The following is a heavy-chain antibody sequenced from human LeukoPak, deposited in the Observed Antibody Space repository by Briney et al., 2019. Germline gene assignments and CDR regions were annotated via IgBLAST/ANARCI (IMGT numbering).Heavy chain of an antibody. Sequence: GASVKVSCKASGYTFTSYYIHWVRQAPGQGLEWMAWINPNSGDTNYAQKFQGRVTVTRDTSISTVYMELSSLRYDDTAIYYCARAREVTGLTPWGQGTLVTVSS. CDR1: GYTFTSYY. CDR3: ARAREVTGLTP. D-gene: IGHD3-9*01. V-gene: IGHV1-2*02. CDR2: INPNSGDT. J-gene: IGHJ5*02.